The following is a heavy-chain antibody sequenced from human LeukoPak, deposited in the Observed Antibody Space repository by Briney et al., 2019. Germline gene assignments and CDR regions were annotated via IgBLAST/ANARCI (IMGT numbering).Heavy chain of an antibody. CDR3: AKDRRGGYDPPHLFDY. CDR1: GITFSNYG. V-gene: IGHV3-30*18. D-gene: IGHD5-12*01. J-gene: IGHJ4*02. Sequence: PGGSLRLSCAASGITFSNYGIHWVRQAPGKGLEWVAVISYDGSYKYYADSVKGRFTISRDNSKNTLFLQMNSLRAEGSAVYYCAKDRRGGYDPPHLFDYWGQGTLVTVSS. CDR2: ISYDGSYK.